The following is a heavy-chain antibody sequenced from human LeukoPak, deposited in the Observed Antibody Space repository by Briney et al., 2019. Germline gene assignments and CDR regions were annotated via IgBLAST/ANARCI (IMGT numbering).Heavy chain of an antibody. CDR2: IQQGGSEK. Sequence: PGGSLRLSCAASGFTFSNYWMTWVHQAPGKGLEWVGNIQQGGSEKYYADSVKGRFTNSRDNARSSLYLQMNSLRAEDTAVFYCARVMGDYYFDSWGQGTLVTVSS. CDR3: ARVMGDYYFDS. V-gene: IGHV3-7*05. D-gene: IGHD3-16*01. CDR1: GFTFSNYW. J-gene: IGHJ4*02.